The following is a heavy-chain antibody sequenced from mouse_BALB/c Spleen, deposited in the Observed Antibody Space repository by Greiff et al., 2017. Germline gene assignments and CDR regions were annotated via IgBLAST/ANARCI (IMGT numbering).Heavy chain of an antibody. J-gene: IGHJ2*01. CDR1: GYSFTSYW. D-gene: IGHD2-2*01. Sequence: EVQLQQSGTVLARPGASVKMSCKASGYSFTSYWMHWVKQRPGQGLEWIGAIYPGNSDTSYNQKFKGKAKLTAVTSASTAYMELSSLTNEDSAVYYCTNYYGYGFDYWGQGTTLTVSS. CDR3: TNYYGYGFDY. CDR2: IYPGNSDT. V-gene: IGHV1-5*01.